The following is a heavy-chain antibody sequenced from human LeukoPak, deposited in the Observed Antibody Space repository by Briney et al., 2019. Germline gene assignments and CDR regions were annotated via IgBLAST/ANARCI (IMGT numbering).Heavy chain of an antibody. J-gene: IGHJ5*02. CDR1: GYSFTSYW. V-gene: IGHV5-51*01. CDR2: IYPGDSDT. CDR3: ARGIGLNVGESSWFDP. Sequence: GESLKISCKGSGYSFTSYWIGWVRQMPGRGLEWMGIIYPGDSDTRYSPSFQGQVTISADKSISTAYLQWSSLKASDTAMYYCARGIGLNVGESSWFDPWGQGTLVTVSS. D-gene: IGHD3-10*01.